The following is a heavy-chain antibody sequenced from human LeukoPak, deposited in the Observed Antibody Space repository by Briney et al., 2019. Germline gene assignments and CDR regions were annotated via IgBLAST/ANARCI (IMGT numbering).Heavy chain of an antibody. V-gene: IGHV3-64*04. CDR1: GFTFSWYA. CDR3: ARGRHSGFDY. Sequence: PGGSLRLSCSASGFTFSWYAMHWVRQAPGKGLEYVSTISSNGGSTYYADSVKGRFTISRDNSKNTMYLQMNSLRAEDTAVYYCARGRHSGFDYWGQGTLVTVSS. CDR2: ISSNGGST. J-gene: IGHJ4*02. D-gene: IGHD3-10*01.